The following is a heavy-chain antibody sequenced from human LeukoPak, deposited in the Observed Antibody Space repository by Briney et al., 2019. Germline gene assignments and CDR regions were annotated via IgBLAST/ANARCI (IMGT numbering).Heavy chain of an antibody. CDR3: AKDLIGGPGDYDAFDI. J-gene: IGHJ3*02. Sequence: PGRPLRLSCAASGFILSDYNMHWVRQAPGKGLEWVAVISYDGSNKYYADSVKGRFTISRDNSKNTLYLQMNSLRAEDTAVYYCAKDLIGGPGDYDAFDIWGQGTMVTVSS. CDR1: GFILSDYN. CDR2: ISYDGSNK. V-gene: IGHV3-30*04. D-gene: IGHD4-17*01.